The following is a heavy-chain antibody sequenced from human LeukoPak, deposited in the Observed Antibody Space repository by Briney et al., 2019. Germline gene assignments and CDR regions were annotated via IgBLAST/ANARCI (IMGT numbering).Heavy chain of an antibody. V-gene: IGHV4-34*01. CDR3: AEHPPKPGITNVRGYNWFDP. CDR1: GGSFSGYY. Sequence: PSETLSLTCAVYGGSFSGYYWSWIRQPPGKGLEWIGEINHSGSTNYNPSLKSRVTISVDTSKNQFSLKLSSVTAADTAVYYFAEHPPKPGITNVRGYNWFDPWGQGTLVTVSS. D-gene: IGHD3-10*02. CDR2: INHSGST. J-gene: IGHJ5*02.